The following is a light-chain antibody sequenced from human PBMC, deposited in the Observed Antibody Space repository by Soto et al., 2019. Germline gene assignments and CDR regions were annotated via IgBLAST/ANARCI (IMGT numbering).Light chain of an antibody. V-gene: IGKV3-20*01. CDR3: QQYSSSPPEFT. CDR2: GAS. CDR1: QSVSSNY. Sequence: EIVLTQSPGTLSVSPGERVTLSCRASQSVSSNYLAWYQQRPGQAPRLLIFGASYRATGIPDRFSGSGSGTDFTLTISRLEPEDFAVYYCQQYSSSPPEFTFGPGNKVDSK. J-gene: IGKJ3*01.